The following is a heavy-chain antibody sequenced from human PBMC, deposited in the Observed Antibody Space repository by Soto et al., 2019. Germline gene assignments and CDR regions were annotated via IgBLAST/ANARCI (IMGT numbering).Heavy chain of an antibody. CDR1: GFTFSSYS. Sequence: PGGSLRLSCAASGFTFSSYSINWVRQAPGKGLEWVSYISGSGDTIYYADSLRGRFTISRDNARNSLHLQMNNLRDEDTAVYYCARGGWNDLFDSWGQGTLVTVFS. CDR3: ARGGWNDLFDS. CDR2: ISGSGDTI. J-gene: IGHJ4*02. D-gene: IGHD1-1*01. V-gene: IGHV3-48*02.